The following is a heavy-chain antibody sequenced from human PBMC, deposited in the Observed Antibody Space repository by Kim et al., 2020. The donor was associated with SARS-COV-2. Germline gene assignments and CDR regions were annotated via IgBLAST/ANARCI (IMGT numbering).Heavy chain of an antibody. J-gene: IGHJ4*02. CDR2: ISSSSSYI. V-gene: IGHV3-21*04. CDR1: GFTFSSYS. D-gene: IGHD3-10*01. Sequence: GGSLRLSCAASGFTFSSYSMNWVRQAPGKGLEWVSSISSSSSYIYYADSVKGRFTISRDNAKNSLYLQMNSLRAEDTAVYYCARDAGSGSYYTHFDYWGQGTLVTVSS. CDR3: ARDAGSGSYYTHFDY.